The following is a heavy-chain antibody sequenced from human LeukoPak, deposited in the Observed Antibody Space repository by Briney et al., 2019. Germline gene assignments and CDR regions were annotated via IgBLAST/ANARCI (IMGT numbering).Heavy chain of an antibody. V-gene: IGHV1-8*01. D-gene: IGHD3-3*01. Sequence: ASVKVSCKASGYTFTSYDINWVRQAPGQGLEWMGWMNPNSGNTGCAQKFQGRVTMTRNTSISTAYMELSSLRSEDTAVYYCARTRITIFGVVIIHYYGMDVWGQGTTVTVSS. J-gene: IGHJ6*02. CDR1: GYTFTSYD. CDR2: MNPNSGNT. CDR3: ARTRITIFGVVIIHYYGMDV.